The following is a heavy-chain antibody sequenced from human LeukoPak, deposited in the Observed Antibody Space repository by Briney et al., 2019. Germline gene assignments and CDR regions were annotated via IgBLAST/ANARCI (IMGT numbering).Heavy chain of an antibody. J-gene: IGHJ6*02. CDR2: IIPIFGTA. Sequence: GASVKVSCKASGGTFISYAISWVRQAPGQGLEWMGGIIPIFGTANYAQKFQGRVTITADESTSTAYMELSSLRSEDTAVYYCAVGTMIVVVITPYYYYGMDVWGQGTTVTVSS. CDR3: AVGTMIVVVITPYYYYGMDV. D-gene: IGHD3-22*01. CDR1: GGTFISYA. V-gene: IGHV1-69*13.